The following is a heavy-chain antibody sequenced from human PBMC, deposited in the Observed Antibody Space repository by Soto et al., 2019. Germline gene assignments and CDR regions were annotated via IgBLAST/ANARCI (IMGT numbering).Heavy chain of an antibody. CDR2: IRKVGCSV. CDR3: VRDRYTMSHFWSAFSSD. D-gene: IGHD3-3*02. CDR1: GFTFSSSP. J-gene: IGHJ4*02. V-gene: IGHV3-23*04. Sequence: EVQLVQSGGGFVQPGGSLRLSCAASGFTFSSSPMSWVRQVPGNGLEWISAIRKVGCSVCYRDSVKGRFTISRDNYKNTASLRMKNLRDKNTAIYYCVRDRYTMSHFWSAFSSDWGQGALVIVSS.